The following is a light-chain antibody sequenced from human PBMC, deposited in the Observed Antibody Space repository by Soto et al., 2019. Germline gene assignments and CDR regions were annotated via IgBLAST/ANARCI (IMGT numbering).Light chain of an antibody. Sequence: DIQMTQAPSSLSASVGDRVTITCRASQSISTYLNWYQQKPGKAPKLLIYAASSLQSGVPSRFSGSGSGTDFNLTISSLQPEDFATYYCQQSYNTPRTFGQGTKVEI. J-gene: IGKJ1*01. CDR1: QSISTY. CDR2: AAS. CDR3: QQSYNTPRT. V-gene: IGKV1-39*01.